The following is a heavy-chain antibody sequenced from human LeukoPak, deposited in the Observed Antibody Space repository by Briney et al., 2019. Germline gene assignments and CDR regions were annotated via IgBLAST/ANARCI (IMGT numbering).Heavy chain of an antibody. Sequence: ESGPTLVNPSQTLTLTCTFSDFSLSTPGMGVGWIRQPPGKALEWLAFIYYNDDKRYSPSLRSRLTITRDTSKNQMVLAMTNMDPVDTATYYCAHLVVTIDWRSYFDYWGQGAMVTVSS. J-gene: IGHJ4*02. CDR2: IYYNDDK. V-gene: IGHV2-5*01. CDR3: AHLVVTIDWRSYFDY. D-gene: IGHD3-9*01. CDR1: DFSLSTPGMG.